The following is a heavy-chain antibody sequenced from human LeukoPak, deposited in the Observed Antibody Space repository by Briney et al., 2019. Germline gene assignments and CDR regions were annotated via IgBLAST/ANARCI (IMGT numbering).Heavy chain of an antibody. Sequence: PSETLSLTCAVYGGSFSGYYWSWIRQSPGKGLEWIGEINQSGSTTYNPSLKSRVTISVGTSKNQFSLKLSSVTAAGTAVYYCAREQVTGLYRPYLSSSLYYFDYWGQGTLVTVSS. CDR1: GGSFSGYY. D-gene: IGHD6-13*01. CDR3: AREQVTGLYRPYLSSSLYYFDY. CDR2: INQSGST. J-gene: IGHJ4*02. V-gene: IGHV4-34*01.